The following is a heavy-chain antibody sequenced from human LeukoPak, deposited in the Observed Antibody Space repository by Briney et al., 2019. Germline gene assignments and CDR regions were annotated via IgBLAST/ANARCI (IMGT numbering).Heavy chain of an antibody. Sequence: SETLSLTCTVSGGSVSGYFWNWIRRPPGKGLEWIGYIDYSGTSNYNPSLQSRVTISVDTSKNQVSLKLSSVTAADTAVYYCARQDYGDYPPGYWGQGTLVTVSS. CDR2: IDYSGTS. CDR1: GGSVSGYF. V-gene: IGHV4-59*02. CDR3: ARQDYGDYPPGY. D-gene: IGHD4-17*01. J-gene: IGHJ4*02.